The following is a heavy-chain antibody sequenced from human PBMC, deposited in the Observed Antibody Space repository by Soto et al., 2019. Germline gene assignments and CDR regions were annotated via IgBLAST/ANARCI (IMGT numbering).Heavy chain of an antibody. CDR2: ISAYNGNT. V-gene: IGHV1-18*01. CDR1: GYTFTSYG. CDR3: ARDQGEGSGWYIDYYYYGMDV. J-gene: IGHJ6*02. D-gene: IGHD6-19*01. Sequence: GASVKVSCKASGYTFTSYGISWVRQAPGQGLEWMGWISAYNGNTNYAQKLQGRVTMTTDTSTSTAYMELRSLRSDDTAVYYCARDQGEGSGWYIDYYYYGMDVWGQGTTVTVSS.